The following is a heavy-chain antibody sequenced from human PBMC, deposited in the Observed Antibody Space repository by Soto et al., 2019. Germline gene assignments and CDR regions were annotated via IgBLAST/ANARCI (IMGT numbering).Heavy chain of an antibody. D-gene: IGHD3-3*01. CDR2: IWYDGSNK. CDR3: ARERFTGIFGVVTEYGMDV. V-gene: IGHV3-33*08. J-gene: IGHJ6*02. Sequence: GGSLRLSCAVFGFTFSNYGMHWVRQAPGKGLEWVAVIWYDGSNKYYADSVKGRFTISRDNSKNTLYLQMNSLRAEDTAVYYCARERFTGIFGVVTEYGMDVWGQGTTVTVSS. CDR1: GFTFSNYG.